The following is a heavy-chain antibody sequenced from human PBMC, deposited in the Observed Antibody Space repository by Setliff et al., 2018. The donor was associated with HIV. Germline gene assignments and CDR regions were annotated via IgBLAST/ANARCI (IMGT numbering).Heavy chain of an antibody. J-gene: IGHJ3*01. V-gene: IGHV3-15*07. D-gene: IGHD3-16*01. CDR2: IKSKSEGATT. CDR1: GLSVNNAW. Sequence: TGGSLRLSCAASGLSVNNAWMNWVRQAPGKGLEWVGRIKSKSEGATTDFAAPVKGRFTISRDDSENTLYLQMNSLKTEDTAVYYCTRIKGGPGPGGPLDLWGQVTMVTVSS. CDR3: TRIKGGPGPGGPLDL.